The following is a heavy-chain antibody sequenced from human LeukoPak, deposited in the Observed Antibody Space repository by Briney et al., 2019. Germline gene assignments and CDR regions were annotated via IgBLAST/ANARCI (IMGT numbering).Heavy chain of an antibody. J-gene: IGHJ4*02. D-gene: IGHD5-18*01. CDR3: AEDHSRLGRYSYGQTQDY. Sequence: GGSLRLSFAASGFTFSSYGMHWVRQAPGKGLEWVAVISYDGSNKYYADSVKGRFTISRDNSKNTLYLQMNSLRAEDTAVYYCAEDHSRLGRYSYGQTQDYWGQGTLVTVSS. V-gene: IGHV3-30*18. CDR2: ISYDGSNK. CDR1: GFTFSSYG.